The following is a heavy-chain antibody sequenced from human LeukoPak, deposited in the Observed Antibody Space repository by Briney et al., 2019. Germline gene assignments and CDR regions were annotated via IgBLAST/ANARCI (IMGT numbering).Heavy chain of an antibody. CDR3: ARGPSIAKYFQH. Sequence: GGSLRLSCAASGFTVSSNYMSWVRQAPGKGLKWVSVIYSGGSTYYADSVKGRFTISRDNSKNTLYLQMNSLRAEDTAVYYCARGPSIAKYFQHWGQGTLVTVSS. V-gene: IGHV3-53*01. CDR2: IYSGGST. CDR1: GFTVSSNY. D-gene: IGHD6-6*01. J-gene: IGHJ1*01.